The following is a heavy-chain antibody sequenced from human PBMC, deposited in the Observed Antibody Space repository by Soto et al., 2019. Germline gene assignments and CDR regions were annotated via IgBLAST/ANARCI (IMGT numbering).Heavy chain of an antibody. J-gene: IGHJ3*02. CDR2: TYYRSQWYY. Sequence: SQTLSLTCAISGDSVSSNSVVWNWIRQSPSRGLEWLGRTYYRSQWYYDYAVSVKSRISINPDTSKNQFSLQLNSLTPEDTAVYYCAREVPYDSSGHDAFDIWGQGTMVTVSS. D-gene: IGHD3-22*01. V-gene: IGHV6-1*01. CDR3: AREVPYDSSGHDAFDI. CDR1: GDSVSSNSVV.